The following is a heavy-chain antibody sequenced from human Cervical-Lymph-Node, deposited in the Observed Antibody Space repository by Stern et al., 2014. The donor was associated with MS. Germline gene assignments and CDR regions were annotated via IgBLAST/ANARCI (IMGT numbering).Heavy chain of an antibody. J-gene: IGHJ4*02. V-gene: IGHV1-69*01. CDR3: ALRRSYYVF. CDR1: GDTFSNYA. CDR2: LFPFYGAT. D-gene: IGHD4-11*01. Sequence: VQLVESGSEVKKPGSSVKVSCKPSGDTFSNYALSWVRQAPGQGLEWVGGLFPFYGATRNGRKFQGRVTITPEESTGTAFMELTNLTSDDTAIYYCALRRSYYVFWGQGTLITVSS.